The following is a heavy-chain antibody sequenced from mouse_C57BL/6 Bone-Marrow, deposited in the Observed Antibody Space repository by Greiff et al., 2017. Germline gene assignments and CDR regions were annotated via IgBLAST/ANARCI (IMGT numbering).Heavy chain of an antibody. Sequence: QVQLQQPGAELVRPGSSVKLSCKASGYTFTSYWMDWVKQRPGQGLEWIGNIYPSDSETHYNQKFKDKATLTVDKSSSTAYMQLSSLTSEDAAVYYGAYYSNTFANCGQEALVTVSA. D-gene: IGHD2-5*01. CDR1: GYTFTSYW. CDR3: AYYSNTFAN. CDR2: IYPSDSET. V-gene: IGHV1-61*01. J-gene: IGHJ3*01.